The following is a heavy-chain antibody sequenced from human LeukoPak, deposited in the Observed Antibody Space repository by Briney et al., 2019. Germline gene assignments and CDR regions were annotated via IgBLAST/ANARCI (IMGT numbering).Heavy chain of an antibody. CDR3: AKGAAAGLVDWFDP. CDR2: ITGRGDET. CDR1: GFIFSNYA. D-gene: IGHD6-13*01. Sequence: GGSLRLSCAASGFIFSNYALMWVRQPPGKGLEWVSSITGRGDETFYADSVKGRFSLSRDNSKNMLYLQMYSLGAEDTAIYYCAKGAAAGLVDWFDPWGQGTLVTVSS. J-gene: IGHJ5*02. V-gene: IGHV3-23*01.